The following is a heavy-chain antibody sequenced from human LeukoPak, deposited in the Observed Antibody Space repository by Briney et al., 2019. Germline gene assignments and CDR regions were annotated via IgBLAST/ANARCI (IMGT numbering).Heavy chain of an antibody. CDR3: AGGQGWHFDL. J-gene: IGHJ2*01. CDR1: GITFSSLW. V-gene: IGHV3-7*01. D-gene: IGHD2-15*01. CDR2: IKHDGTEE. Sequence: GGSLRLSCAASGITFSSLWMSWFRQAPGKGLEWVADIKHDGTEEHYVASVKGRFTISRDNAKLYLQMNSLRAEDTAMYCCAGGQGWHFDLWGRGTLITVSS.